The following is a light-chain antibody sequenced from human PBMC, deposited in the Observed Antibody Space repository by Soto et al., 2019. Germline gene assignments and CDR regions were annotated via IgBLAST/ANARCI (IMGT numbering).Light chain of an antibody. J-gene: IGKJ4*01. CDR3: QQYNNWPALT. CDR1: QSVSSN. Sequence: EMVMTQSPATLSVSPGERASLSCRAGQSVSSNLAWYQQKPGQAPRLLIYGASTRATGIPARFSGSGSGTEFTLTISSLQSEDFAVYYCQQYNNWPALTFGGGTKVEIK. V-gene: IGKV3-15*01. CDR2: GAS.